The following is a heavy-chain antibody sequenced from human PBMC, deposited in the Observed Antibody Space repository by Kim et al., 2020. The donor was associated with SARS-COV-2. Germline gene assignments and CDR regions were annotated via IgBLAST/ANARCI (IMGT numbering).Heavy chain of an antibody. CDR3: TRRSGGYMFFDY. D-gene: IGHD1-26*01. J-gene: IGHJ4*02. Sequence: YADPVEGRFTISRDNSKNALFVQMNSLWAEDTAVYYCTRRSGGYMFFDYWGQGALVTVAS. V-gene: IGHV3-23*01.